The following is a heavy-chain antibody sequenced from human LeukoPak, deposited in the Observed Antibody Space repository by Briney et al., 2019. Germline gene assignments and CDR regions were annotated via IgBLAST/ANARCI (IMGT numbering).Heavy chain of an antibody. CDR3: ARVGRYSHFDY. D-gene: IGHD5-18*01. CDR1: GGSISSGGYS. CDR2: IYHSGST. V-gene: IGHV4-30-2*06. Sequence: PSQTLSLTCAVSGGSISSGGYSWSWIRQSPGKGLEWIGYIYHSGSTYYNPSHKSRVTISVDRSKNQFSLKLSSVTAADTAVYYCARVGRYSHFDYWGQGTLVTVSS. J-gene: IGHJ4*02.